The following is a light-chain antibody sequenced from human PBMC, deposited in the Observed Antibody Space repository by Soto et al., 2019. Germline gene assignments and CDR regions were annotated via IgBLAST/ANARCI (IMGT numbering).Light chain of an antibody. CDR2: RNN. Sequence: QSVLTQPPSASGTPGQRVTISCSGSSSNIGSNYVYWYQQLPGTAPKLLIYRNNQRPSGVPDRFSGSKSGTSASLAISGRRSEDEADYYCAAWDDSLSGQVFRGGTKLTVL. CDR1: SSNIGSNY. CDR3: AAWDDSLSGQV. V-gene: IGLV1-47*01. J-gene: IGLJ2*01.